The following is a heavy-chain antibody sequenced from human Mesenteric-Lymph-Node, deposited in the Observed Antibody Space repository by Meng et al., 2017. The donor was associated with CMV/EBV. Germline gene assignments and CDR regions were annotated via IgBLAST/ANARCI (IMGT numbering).Heavy chain of an antibody. D-gene: IGHD6-19*01. CDR2: ISAYNGNT. CDR3: ARRVWQWLPRDGDWFDP. CDR1: GGTFSSYA. Sequence: ASVKVSCKASGGTFSSYAISWVRQAPGQGLEWMGWISAYNGNTNYAQKLQGRVTMTTDTSTSTAYMELRSLRSDDTAVYYCARRVWQWLPRDGDWFDPWGQGTLVTVSS. V-gene: IGHV1-18*01. J-gene: IGHJ5*02.